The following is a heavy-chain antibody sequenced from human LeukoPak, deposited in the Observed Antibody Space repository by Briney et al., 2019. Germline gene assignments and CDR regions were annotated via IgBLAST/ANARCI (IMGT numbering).Heavy chain of an antibody. CDR3: ARDSGWSGYFDY. V-gene: IGHV4-38-2*02. CDR2: IYYSGST. D-gene: IGHD6-19*01. CDR1: GYSISSGYY. Sequence: KPSETLSLTCTVSGYSISSGYYWGWIRQPPGKGLEWIGSIYYSGSTNYNPSLKSRVTMSVDTSKNQFSLKLSSVTAADTAVYYCARDSGWSGYFDYWGQGTLVTVSS. J-gene: IGHJ4*02.